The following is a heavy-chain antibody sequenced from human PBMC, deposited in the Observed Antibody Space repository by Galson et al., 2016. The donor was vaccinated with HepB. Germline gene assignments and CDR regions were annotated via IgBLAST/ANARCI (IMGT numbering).Heavy chain of an antibody. CDR2: IDWDDDK. V-gene: IGHV2-70*04. Sequence: PALVKPTQTLTLTCSCSGFPLNTSGMRVSWIRQPPGKALEWLARIDWDDDKFYSISLKTRLTISKDTSKNQVVLTMTNMDPVDTATYYCAREGVSPAWYFDLWGRGTLVTVSS. J-gene: IGHJ2*01. CDR3: AREGVSPAWYFDL. CDR1: GFPLNTSGMR. D-gene: IGHD2-8*01.